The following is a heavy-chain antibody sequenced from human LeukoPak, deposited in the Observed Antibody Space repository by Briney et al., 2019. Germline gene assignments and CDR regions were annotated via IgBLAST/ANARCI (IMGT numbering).Heavy chain of an antibody. J-gene: IGHJ4*02. D-gene: IGHD1-26*01. CDR1: EFTLSSYA. V-gene: IGHV3-23*01. CDR3: AKPYSIHAFSYYFDS. Sequence: PGGSLGLPHAGSEFTLSSYAKRWVPQAPGKGLEEVSDIRCGGGSTYYADAVKGRFTNPRDNSKHTLYLQMNSLRAEDTAIYYCAKPYSIHAFSYYFDSWGPGTLVTVSS. CDR2: IRCGGGST.